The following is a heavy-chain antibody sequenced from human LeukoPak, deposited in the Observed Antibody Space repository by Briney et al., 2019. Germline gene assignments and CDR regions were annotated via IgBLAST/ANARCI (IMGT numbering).Heavy chain of an antibody. D-gene: IGHD4-17*01. CDR3: ARGNDYGDQIGIYFDY. CDR1: DFTFMNYW. CDR2: IRQDGNKK. Sequence: PGGSLRLSCAASDFTFMNYWMTWVRQAPGKWLDWVANIRQDGNKKYYVDSVKARFTISSEKAKNSLYLQINSLTAEDTAIYYCARGNDYGDQIGIYFDYWGQGTLVTVSS. J-gene: IGHJ4*02. V-gene: IGHV3-7*03.